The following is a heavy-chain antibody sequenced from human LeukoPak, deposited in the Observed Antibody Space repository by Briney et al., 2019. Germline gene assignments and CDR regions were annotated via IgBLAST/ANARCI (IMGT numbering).Heavy chain of an antibody. CDR3: AKDPYYYDSSGYRYFDY. CDR1: GFTFSSYE. V-gene: IGHV3-48*03. Sequence: PGGSLRLSCAASGFTFSSYEMNWVRQAPGKGLEWVSYISSGGTSIYYADSVKGRFTISRDNAKNSLYLQMNSLRAEDTAVYYCAKDPYYYDSSGYRYFDYWGQGTLVTVSS. CDR2: ISSGGTSI. D-gene: IGHD3-22*01. J-gene: IGHJ4*02.